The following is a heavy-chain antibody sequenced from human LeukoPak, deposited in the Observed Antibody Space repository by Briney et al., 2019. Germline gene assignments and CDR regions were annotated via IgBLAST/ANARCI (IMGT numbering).Heavy chain of an antibody. D-gene: IGHD3-3*01. Sequence: ASVKVSCKASGDSFTNYDINWVRQASRQGFEWMGWMNPNSGNRGYAQKFQGRLTMIRNTSINTSYMELRSLTSDDTAVYYCVRTAGIFWSGAYYFDSWGQGTLVTVSS. J-gene: IGHJ4*02. CDR2: MNPNSGNR. CDR3: VRTAGIFWSGAYYFDS. V-gene: IGHV1-8*01. CDR1: GDSFTNYD.